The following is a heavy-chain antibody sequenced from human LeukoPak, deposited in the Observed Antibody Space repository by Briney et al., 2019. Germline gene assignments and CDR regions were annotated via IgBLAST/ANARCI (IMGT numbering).Heavy chain of an antibody. J-gene: IGHJ4*02. D-gene: IGHD6-13*01. CDR2: ISSSNSYI. V-gene: IGHV3-21*01. Sequence: PGGSLRLSCAASGFTFSTYSMNWVRQSPGKGLEWVSFISSSNSYIYYGDSVKGRFTISRDNAKNSLYLQMNSLRAEDTAVYYCARGGVSSSWFLSWGQGTLVTVSS. CDR3: ARGGVSSSWFLS. CDR1: GFTFSTYS.